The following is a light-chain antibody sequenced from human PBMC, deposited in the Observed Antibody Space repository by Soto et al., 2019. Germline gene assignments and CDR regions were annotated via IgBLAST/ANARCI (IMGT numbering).Light chain of an antibody. V-gene: IGKV1-9*01. CDR3: QQLNTFPVT. Sequence: DIQLTQSPSFLSASVGDRVTISCRSSQGISSYLAWYQQTPGKAPKLLIYASSTLPSGVPSRFSGSGSGPEFTLTIGSLQPEDFATYYCQQLNTFPVTCGQGTRLDI. CDR2: ASS. J-gene: IGKJ5*01. CDR1: QGISSY.